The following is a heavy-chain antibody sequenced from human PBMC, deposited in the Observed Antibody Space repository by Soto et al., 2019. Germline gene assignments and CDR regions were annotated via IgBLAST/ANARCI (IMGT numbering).Heavy chain of an antibody. J-gene: IGHJ5*02. Sequence: QVQLQESGPGLVKPSETLSLTCTVSGGSISSYYWSWIRQPAGKGLEWIGRIYTSGSTNYNPSLKSRVTMSVDTSKNPFSLKLSSVTAADTAVYYCARSKTVTTFNWFDPWGQGTLVTVSS. CDR3: ARSKTVTTFNWFDP. CDR1: GGSISSYY. CDR2: IYTSGST. V-gene: IGHV4-4*07. D-gene: IGHD4-17*01.